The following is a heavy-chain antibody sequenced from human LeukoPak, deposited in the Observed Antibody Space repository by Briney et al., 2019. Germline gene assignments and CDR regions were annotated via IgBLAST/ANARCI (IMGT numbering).Heavy chain of an antibody. CDR3: ARSVAGWLQFDPFDY. D-gene: IGHD5-24*01. CDR1: GYSFTSYW. CDR2: IYPGDSDT. J-gene: IGHJ4*02. V-gene: IGHV5-51*01. Sequence: GESLKISCKGSGYSFTSYWIGWVRQMPGKGLEWMGIIYPGDSDTRYSPSFQGQVTTSADKSISTAYLQWSSLKASDTAMYYCARSVAGWLQFDPFDYWGQGTLVTVSS.